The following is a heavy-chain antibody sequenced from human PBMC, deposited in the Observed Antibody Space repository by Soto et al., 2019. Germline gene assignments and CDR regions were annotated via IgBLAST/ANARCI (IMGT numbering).Heavy chain of an antibody. Sequence: EVQLVESGGGLVQPGGSLRLSCAASGFTFSDYYINWVRQAPGKGLEWVGRTRNKANSYTTDYAAFVKGRFTISRDDSTILIYLKMQSLKTEDTAVYYCARVGSSRGPDYEYWGQGTLVTVSS. CDR2: TRNKANSYTT. V-gene: IGHV3-72*01. CDR1: GFTFSDYY. CDR3: ARVGSSRGPDYEY. J-gene: IGHJ4*02. D-gene: IGHD2-15*01.